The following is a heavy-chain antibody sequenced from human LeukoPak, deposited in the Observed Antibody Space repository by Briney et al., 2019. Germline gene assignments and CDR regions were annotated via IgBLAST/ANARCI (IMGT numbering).Heavy chain of an antibody. V-gene: IGHV3-21*01. CDR1: GFTFSSYS. D-gene: IGHD3-10*01. J-gene: IGHJ4*02. CDR3: ARAVWFGELEH. CDR2: ISSSSSYI. Sequence: GGSLRLSCAASGFTFSSYSMNWVRQAPGKGLEWVSSISSSSSYIYYADSVKGRFTISRDNAKNSPYLQMNSPRAEDTAAYYCARAVWFGELEHWGQGTLVTVSS.